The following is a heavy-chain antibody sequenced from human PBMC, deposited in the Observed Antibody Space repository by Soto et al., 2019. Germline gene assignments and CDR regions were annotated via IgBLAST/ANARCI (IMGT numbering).Heavy chain of an antibody. Sequence: PSETLSLTCAVYGGSFSGYYWSWIRQPPGKGLDWIGEINHSGSTNYNPSLKSRVTISVDTSKNQFSLKLSSVTAADTAVYYCARENTIFGVVIPYYYYYMDVWGKGTTVTVSS. CDR2: INHSGST. CDR3: ARENTIFGVVIPYYYYYMDV. D-gene: IGHD3-3*01. V-gene: IGHV4-34*01. J-gene: IGHJ6*03. CDR1: GGSFSGYY.